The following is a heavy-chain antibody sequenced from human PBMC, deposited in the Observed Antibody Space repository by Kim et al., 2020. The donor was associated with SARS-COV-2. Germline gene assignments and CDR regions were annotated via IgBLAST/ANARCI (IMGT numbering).Heavy chain of an antibody. CDR3: ATQYSSGWERGDY. V-gene: IGHV4-39*01. J-gene: IGHJ4*02. D-gene: IGHD6-19*01. Sequence: NPSLKSRFTISVDTSKTQFSLKLRSVTAADTAVYYCATQYSSGWERGDYWGQGTLVTVSS.